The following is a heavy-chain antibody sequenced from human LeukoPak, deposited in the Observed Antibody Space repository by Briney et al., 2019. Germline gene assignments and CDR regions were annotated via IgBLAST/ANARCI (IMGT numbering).Heavy chain of an antibody. CDR1: GFTLSSYA. CDR3: VKTYGMGSFSN. J-gene: IGHJ4*02. Sequence: GGSLRLSCSASGFTLSSYAMHWVRQAPGKGLEYVSGLSSNGGYTYYADSVKDRFIISRDNSKNTLYLQMSSLRAEDTAVYYCVKTYGMGSFSNWGQGTLVTVSS. CDR2: LSSNGGYT. D-gene: IGHD3-10*01. V-gene: IGHV3-64D*06.